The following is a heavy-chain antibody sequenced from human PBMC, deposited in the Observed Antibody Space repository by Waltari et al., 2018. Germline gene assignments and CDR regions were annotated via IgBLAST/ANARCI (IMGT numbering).Heavy chain of an antibody. CDR2: IYSGCST. J-gene: IGHJ3*02. CDR3: ARDAPRPLGSDAFDI. Sequence: EVQLVETGGGLIQPGGSLRLSCAASGFTVSSNYMSWVRQAPGKGLEWVSVIYSGCSTYYADSVKGRFTSSRDNSKNTLYLQMNSLRAEDTAVYYCARDAPRPLGSDAFDIWGQGTMVTVSS. V-gene: IGHV3-53*02. CDR1: GFTVSSNY. D-gene: IGHD7-27*01.